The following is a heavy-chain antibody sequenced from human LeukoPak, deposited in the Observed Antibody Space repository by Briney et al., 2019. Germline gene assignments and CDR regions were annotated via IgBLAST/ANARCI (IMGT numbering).Heavy chain of an antibody. D-gene: IGHD6-13*01. V-gene: IGHV1-18*01. CDR3: AREGQQLADY. J-gene: IGHJ4*02. CDR2: ISGYNGNT. CDR1: GGTFSSYA. Sequence: ASVEVSCKASGGTFSSYAISWVRQAPGQGLEWMGWISGYNGNTNYAQKLQGRVTMTTDTSTSTAYMELRSLRSDDTAVYYCAREGQQLADYWGQGTLVTVSS.